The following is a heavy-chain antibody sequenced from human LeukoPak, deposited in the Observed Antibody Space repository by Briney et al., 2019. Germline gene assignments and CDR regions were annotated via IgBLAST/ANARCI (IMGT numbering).Heavy chain of an antibody. CDR3: ARIKNWNEWGDFDY. Sequence: ASVKVSCKASGYTFTGYYMHWVRQAPGQGLEWMGWINPNSGGTNYAQKFQGRVTMTRDTSISTAYMELSRLRSDDTAVYYCARIKNWNEWGDFDYWGQGTLVTVSS. D-gene: IGHD1-1*01. V-gene: IGHV1-2*02. CDR1: GYTFTGYY. J-gene: IGHJ4*02. CDR2: INPNSGGT.